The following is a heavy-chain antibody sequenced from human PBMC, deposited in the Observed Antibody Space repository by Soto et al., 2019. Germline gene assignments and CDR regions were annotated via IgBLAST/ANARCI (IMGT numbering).Heavy chain of an antibody. Sequence: PSETLSLTCTVSGGSISSGDYYWSWIRQPPGKGLEWIGYIYYSGSTYYNPSLKSRVTISVDTSKNQFSLKLSSVTAADTAVYYCARGGGYCSSTSCYREGWFDPWGQGTLVTVSS. CDR2: IYYSGST. CDR1: GGSISSGDYY. J-gene: IGHJ5*02. D-gene: IGHD2-2*02. V-gene: IGHV4-30-4*01. CDR3: ARGGGYCSSTSCYREGWFDP.